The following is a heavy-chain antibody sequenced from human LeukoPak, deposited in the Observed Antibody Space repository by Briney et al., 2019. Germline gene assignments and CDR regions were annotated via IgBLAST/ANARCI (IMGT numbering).Heavy chain of an antibody. CDR2: FDPEDSET. Sequence: RASVTVSCKVSGYTLTELSMHWVRQAPGKGLEWMGGFDPEDSETIYAQKFQGRVTMTEDTSTDTAYMELSSLRSEDTAVYYCATRTVPAAVSPWFDPWGQGTLVTVSS. V-gene: IGHV1-24*01. D-gene: IGHD2-2*01. J-gene: IGHJ5*02. CDR1: GYTLTELS. CDR3: ATRTVPAAVSPWFDP.